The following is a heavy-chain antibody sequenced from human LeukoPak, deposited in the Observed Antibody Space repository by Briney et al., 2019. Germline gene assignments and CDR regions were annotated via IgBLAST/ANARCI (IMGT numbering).Heavy chain of an antibody. CDR1: GFTFSSYG. CDR3: AKTEGRLIGHSDY. V-gene: IGHV3-30*18. CDR2: ISYDGSNK. D-gene: IGHD2-21*01. Sequence: GGSLGLSCAASGFTFSSYGMHWVRQAPGKGLEWVAVISYDGSNKYYADSVKGRFTISRDNSKNTLYLQMNSLRAEDTAVYYCAKTEGRLIGHSDYWGQGTLVTVSS. J-gene: IGHJ4*02.